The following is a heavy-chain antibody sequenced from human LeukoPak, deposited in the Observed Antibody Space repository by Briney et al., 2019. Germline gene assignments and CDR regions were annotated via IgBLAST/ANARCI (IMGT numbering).Heavy chain of an antibody. CDR2: FDPEDGET. V-gene: IGHV1-24*01. CDR1: GYTLTELS. Sequence: GASVKVSCKVSGYTLTELSMHWVRQAPGKGREWMGGFDPEDGETIYAQNFQGGVTMTEDTSTDTAYMELSSLRSEDMAVYYCATPGPYCGGDCYFSSIDYWGQGTLVTVSS. D-gene: IGHD2-21*02. J-gene: IGHJ4*02. CDR3: ATPGPYCGGDCYFSSIDY.